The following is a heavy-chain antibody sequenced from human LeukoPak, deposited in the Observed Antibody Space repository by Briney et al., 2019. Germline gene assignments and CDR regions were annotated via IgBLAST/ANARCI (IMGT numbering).Heavy chain of an antibody. CDR3: ARDLGGTTGNY. D-gene: IGHD4-11*01. CDR1: GYTFTGYY. Sequence: RRASVKVSCKASGYTFTGYYMHLVRQAPGQGLEWMGWINPNSGGTNYAQKFQGRVTMTRDTSISTAYMELSRLRSDDTAVYYCARDLGGTTGNYWGQGTLVTVSS. CDR2: INPNSGGT. J-gene: IGHJ4*02. V-gene: IGHV1-2*02.